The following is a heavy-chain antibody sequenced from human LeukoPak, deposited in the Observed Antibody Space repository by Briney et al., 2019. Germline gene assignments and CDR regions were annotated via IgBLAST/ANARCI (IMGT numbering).Heavy chain of an antibody. CDR2: ISSGGNT. Sequence: GASLRLSCAASGFTFSSYAMSWVRQAPGKGLEWFSAISSGGNTYYADSVKGRFTISRDNSKNTLYLQMNSLRAEDTAVYYCAKLLTAGTTSDYWGQGTLVTVSS. J-gene: IGHJ4*02. CDR3: AKLLTAGTTSDY. V-gene: IGHV3-23*01. D-gene: IGHD1-1*01. CDR1: GFTFSSYA.